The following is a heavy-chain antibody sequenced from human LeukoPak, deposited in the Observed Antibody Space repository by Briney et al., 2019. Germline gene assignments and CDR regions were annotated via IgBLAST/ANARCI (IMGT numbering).Heavy chain of an antibody. V-gene: IGHV3-48*03. D-gene: IGHD6-25*01. CDR3: VAGGTRYFDY. CDR1: GFTFTSYG. CDR2: ISSSGSTI. Sequence: GGSLRLSCAASGFTFTSYGMKWVRQAPGKGLEWLSYISSSGSTIYYADSVKGRFTISRDNAKNSLCLQMNSLRAEDTAVYYCVAGGTRYFDYWGQGSLVAVSS. J-gene: IGHJ4*02.